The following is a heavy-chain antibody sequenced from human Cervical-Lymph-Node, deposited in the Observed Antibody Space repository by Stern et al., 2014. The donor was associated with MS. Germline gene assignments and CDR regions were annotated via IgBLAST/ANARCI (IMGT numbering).Heavy chain of an antibody. J-gene: IGHJ4*02. D-gene: IGHD5-12*01. CDR3: ARDDGYSGYDS. CDR2: IYYSGNT. V-gene: IGHV4-59*01. Sequence: QVQLQESGPGLVKPSETLSLTCLVSGGSISTYYWSWVRQPPGKGLEWIGYIYYSGNTNYTPSLKSRVAMSVDTSKNQFSLKLGSVTAADTAVYYCARDDGYSGYDSWGQGTLVTVSS. CDR1: GGSISTYY.